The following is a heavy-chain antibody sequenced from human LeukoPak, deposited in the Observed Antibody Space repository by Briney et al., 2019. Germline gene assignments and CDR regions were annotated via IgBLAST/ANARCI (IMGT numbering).Heavy chain of an antibody. J-gene: IGHJ4*02. CDR1: GFIFRSHG. Sequence: GGTLRLSCAASGFIFRSHGMNWVRQAPGKGLEWVSSISSSSSYIYNADPVKGRFTISGDNAKNSMYLQMNSLRAEDTAVYYCARAGIDYGDYLYYFDYWGQGSLVAVSS. V-gene: IGHV3-21*01. CDR3: ARAGIDYGDYLYYFDY. D-gene: IGHD4-17*01. CDR2: ISSSSSYI.